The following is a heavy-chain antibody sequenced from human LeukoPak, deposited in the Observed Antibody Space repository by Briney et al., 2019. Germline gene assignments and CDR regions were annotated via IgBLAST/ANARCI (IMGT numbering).Heavy chain of an antibody. J-gene: IGHJ4*02. Sequence: GGSLRLSCAASGFSFNYYWMTWVRQAPGKGLEWVANIKHDGGEKYYVDSVRGRFTISRDNANNSIYLQMNSLRAEDAAIYYCARDRRILGAAGTALDSWGQGTLVTVFS. CDR2: IKHDGGEK. CDR1: GFSFNYYW. V-gene: IGHV3-7*03. CDR3: ARDRRILGAAGTALDS. D-gene: IGHD6-13*01.